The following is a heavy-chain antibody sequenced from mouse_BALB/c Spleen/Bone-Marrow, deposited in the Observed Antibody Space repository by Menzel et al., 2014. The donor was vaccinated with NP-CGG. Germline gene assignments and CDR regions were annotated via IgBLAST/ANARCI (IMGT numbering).Heavy chain of an antibody. D-gene: IGHD1-1*01. CDR1: GYTFTTYW. CDR2: INPSTGYT. J-gene: IGHJ2*01. CDR3: FLIAPVVIDY. V-gene: IGHV1-7*01. Sequence: VQLQQSGAELAKPGASVKMSCKASGYTFTTYWMHWVKQRPGQGLEWIGYINPSTGYTEYIQKFKDKATLTADKSSSTAYMQLNSLISDDSSVYYWFLIAPVVIDYWGQGTILTVSS.